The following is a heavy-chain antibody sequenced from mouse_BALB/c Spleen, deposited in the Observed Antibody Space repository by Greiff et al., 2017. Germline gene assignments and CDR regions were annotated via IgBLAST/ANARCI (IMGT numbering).Heavy chain of an antibody. CDR1: GFNIKDYY. V-gene: IGHV14-4*02. D-gene: IGHD1-2*01. J-gene: IGHJ1*01. CDR2: IDPENGDT. Sequence: VQLQQSGAELVRSAASVKLSCTASGFNIKDYYMHWVKQRPEQGLEWIGWIDPENGDTEYAPKFQGKATMTAHTTSNTAYLQLSSLTSEDTAVYYCSVRGLRLWDFDVWGAGTTVTVSS. CDR3: SVRGLRLWDFDV.